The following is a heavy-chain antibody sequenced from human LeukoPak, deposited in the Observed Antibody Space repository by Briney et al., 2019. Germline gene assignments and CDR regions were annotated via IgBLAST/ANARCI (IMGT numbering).Heavy chain of an antibody. CDR1: GFTFSSYA. Sequence: GGSLRLSCAASGFTFSSYAMSWVRQAPGKGLEWVSSITANGGGTYYADPVKGRFSISRDNSRNTLYLQVTSLRAEDTAVYYCAKLTSDTMVRGVTTDYWGQGTLVTVSS. J-gene: IGHJ4*02. V-gene: IGHV3-23*01. CDR3: AKLTSDTMVRGVTTDY. CDR2: ITANGGGT. D-gene: IGHD3-10*01.